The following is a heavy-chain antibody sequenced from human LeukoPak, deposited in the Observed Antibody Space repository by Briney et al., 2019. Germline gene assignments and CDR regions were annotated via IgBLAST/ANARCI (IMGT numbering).Heavy chain of an antibody. CDR1: GYSISSGYY. V-gene: IGHV4-38-2*01. J-gene: IGHJ4*02. CDR2: IYYSGGT. D-gene: IGHD1-26*01. CDR3: ARVGAGWSGSYYFDY. Sequence: PSETLSLTCAVSGYSISSGYYWGWIRQPPGKGLEWIGSIYYSGGTHYNPSINSRVTISIDVSKNHFSLKLSSVTAADTAVYYCARVGAGWSGSYYFDYWGQGTLVTVSS.